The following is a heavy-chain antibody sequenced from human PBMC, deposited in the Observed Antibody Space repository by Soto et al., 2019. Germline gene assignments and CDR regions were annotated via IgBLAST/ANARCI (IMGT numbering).Heavy chain of an antibody. V-gene: IGHV3-23*01. CDR3: AHRLGVKAVAAAGNPPTNWFDP. Sequence: PGGSLRLSCAASGFTFSSYAMSWVRQAPGKGLEWVSAISGSGGSTYYADSVKGRFTISRDNSKNTLYLQMNSLRAEDTAVYYCAHRLGVKAVAAAGNPPTNWFDPWGQGTLVTVSS. CDR2: ISGSGGST. J-gene: IGHJ5*02. CDR1: GFTFSSYA. D-gene: IGHD6-19*01.